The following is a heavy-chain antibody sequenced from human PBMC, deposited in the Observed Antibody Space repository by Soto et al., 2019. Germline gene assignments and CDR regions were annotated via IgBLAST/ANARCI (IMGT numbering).Heavy chain of an antibody. CDR2: IYPLDSYT. CDR1: GSSFLTYW. J-gene: IGHJ4*02. Sequence: GESLKISCKLSGSSFLTYWIGWVRQMPGKGLEWMGIIYPLDSYTRYSPSFKGQVTMSVDKSSNTAFLQWSSLKASESDMYYCGRFEPSTPLIHYCGQGTLVTVSS. D-gene: IGHD2-2*01. V-gene: IGHV5-51*01. CDR3: GRFEPSTPLIHY.